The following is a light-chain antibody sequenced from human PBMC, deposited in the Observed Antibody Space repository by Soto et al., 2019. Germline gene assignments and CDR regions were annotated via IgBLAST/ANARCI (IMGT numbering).Light chain of an antibody. J-gene: IGKJ5*01. CDR1: QGISSY. Sequence: EIVLTQSPATLSLSPGERATLSCRAGQGISSYLAWYQQKPGQAPRLLIYDASNRATGIPARFSGSGSGTDFTLTISSLEPEDFAVYYCQQRSSWPLTFGQGTRLEIK. CDR3: QQRSSWPLT. V-gene: IGKV3-11*01. CDR2: DAS.